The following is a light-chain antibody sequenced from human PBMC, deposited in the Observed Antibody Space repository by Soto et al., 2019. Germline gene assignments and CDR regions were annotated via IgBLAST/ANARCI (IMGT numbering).Light chain of an antibody. V-gene: IGLV2-8*01. J-gene: IGLJ1*01. Sequence: QSVLTQPPSASGSPGQSVTISCTGTSTDVGGYPYVSWYQQHPGKAPKVIIAEVSKRPSGVPDRFSGSKSGNTASLTVSGLQAEDEADYYCSSYAGSNNYVFGTGTQLTVL. CDR2: EVS. CDR1: STDVGGYPY. CDR3: SSYAGSNNYV.